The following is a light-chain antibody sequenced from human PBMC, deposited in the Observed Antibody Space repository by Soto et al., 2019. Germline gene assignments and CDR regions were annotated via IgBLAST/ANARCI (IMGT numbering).Light chain of an antibody. CDR1: SSDIGSHNY. Sequence: QSVLTQPRSVSGSPGQSVTISCTGTSSDIGSHNYVSWYQQHPGKAPRFVLYDVTKRPSGVPDRFSGSKSGNTASLTISGLQAEDEADYYCCSHGASGAFGTGTKLTVL. J-gene: IGLJ1*01. CDR3: CSHGASGA. V-gene: IGLV2-11*01. CDR2: DVT.